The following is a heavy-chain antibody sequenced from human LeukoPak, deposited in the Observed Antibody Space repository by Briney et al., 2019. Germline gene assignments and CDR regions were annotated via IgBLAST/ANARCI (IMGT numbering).Heavy chain of an antibody. CDR2: ISGRGGST. Sequence: GALSLSFAAFGFTFGNYGMSWVRQAPGKGLDWVSAISGRGGSTYYAASVKGRFTISRDNSKNTLYLQMNSLRAEERAVYYCAKGINMVREVLEIIDYWGQGTLVTVSS. V-gene: IGHV3-23*01. CDR3: AKGINMVREVLEIIDY. J-gene: IGHJ4*02. D-gene: IGHD3-10*01. CDR1: GFTFGNYG.